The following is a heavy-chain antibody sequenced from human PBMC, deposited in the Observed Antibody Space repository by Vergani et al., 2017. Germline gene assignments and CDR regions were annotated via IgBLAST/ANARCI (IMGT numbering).Heavy chain of an antibody. Sequence: QVQLVQSGAEVKKPGSSVKVSCKVSGDIFNNYTVTWVRQAPGQGLEWMGRIIPIIRLATSAQKFQDRVKITGDTSTNTVYMEMNNLRSEDTAVYYCASVSPGDNSGWEPFDYWGQGTLVTVSS. V-gene: IGHV1-69*02. D-gene: IGHD6-19*01. CDR1: GDIFNNYT. CDR2: IIPIIRLA. J-gene: IGHJ4*02. CDR3: ASVSPGDNSGWEPFDY.